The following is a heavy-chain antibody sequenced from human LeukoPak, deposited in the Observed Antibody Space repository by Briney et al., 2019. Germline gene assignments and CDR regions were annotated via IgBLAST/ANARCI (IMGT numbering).Heavy chain of an antibody. V-gene: IGHV1-69*13. CDR1: GGTFSSYA. CDR2: IIPIFGTA. J-gene: IGHJ4*02. D-gene: IGHD3-10*01. Sequence: ASVKVSFTASGGTFSSYAISWVRQAPGQGLEWMGGIIPIFGTANYAQKFQGRVTITADESTSTAYMELSSLRSEDTAVYYCASPAYGSGSYYNFDYWGQGTLVTVSS. CDR3: ASPAYGSGSYYNFDY.